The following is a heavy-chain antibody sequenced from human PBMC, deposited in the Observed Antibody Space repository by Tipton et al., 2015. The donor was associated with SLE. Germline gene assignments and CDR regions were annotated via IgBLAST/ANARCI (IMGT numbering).Heavy chain of an antibody. V-gene: IGHV3-9*01. J-gene: IGHJ4*02. D-gene: IGHD4/OR15-4a*01. CDR1: GFTFDDFA. CDR2: ISASGDTI. CDR3: AIGAPIDY. Sequence: SLRLSCAASGFTFDDFAMYWVRKAPGKGLEWVSGISASGDTIGYADSEKGRLTISRDNAKNALNLQMSSLRPEDTALYYCAIGAPIDYWGQGTQVIVSS.